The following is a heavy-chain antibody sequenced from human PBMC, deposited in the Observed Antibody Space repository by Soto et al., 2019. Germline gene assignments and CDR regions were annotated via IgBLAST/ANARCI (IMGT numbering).Heavy chain of an antibody. CDR2: INPNSGGT. D-gene: IGHD3-16*02. CDR1: GYTFTGYY. Sequence: ASVKVSCKASGYTFTGYYMHWVRQAPGQGLEWMGWINPNSGGTNYAQKFQGWVTMTRDTSISTAYMELSRLRSDDTAVYYCARGIGVWGSYRYTGNYYGMDVWGQGTTVTVSS. CDR3: ARGIGVWGSYRYTGNYYGMDV. J-gene: IGHJ6*02. V-gene: IGHV1-2*04.